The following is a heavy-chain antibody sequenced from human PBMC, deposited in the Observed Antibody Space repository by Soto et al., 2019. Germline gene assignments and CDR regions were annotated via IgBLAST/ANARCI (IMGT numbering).Heavy chain of an antibody. D-gene: IGHD3-10*01. CDR2: ISAYNGNT. Sequence: ASVKVSCKASGYTFTSYGISWVRQAPGQGLEWMGWISAYNGNTNYAQRLQGRVTXXXXXXXXXXXXXXXXXXXXXXXVYYCARDLDAYNPPVDYWGQGTLXTVSX. V-gene: IGHV1-18*04. J-gene: IGHJ4*02. CDR3: ARDLDAYNPPVDY. CDR1: GYTFTSYG.